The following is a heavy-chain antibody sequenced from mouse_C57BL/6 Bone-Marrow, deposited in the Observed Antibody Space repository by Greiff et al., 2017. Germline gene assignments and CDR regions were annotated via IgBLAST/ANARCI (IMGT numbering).Heavy chain of an antibody. V-gene: IGHV2-3*01. D-gene: IGHD2-4*01. CDR2: IWGEGST. Sequence: QVQLKESGPGLVAPSQSLSITCTVSGFSLTSYGVSWVRQPPGQGLEWLGVIWGEGSTNYHSALISRLSISKDNSKSQVFLKLNSLQTDVTATYYCASRSTMISSWFAYWGQGTLVTVSA. J-gene: IGHJ3*01. CDR3: ASRSTMISSWFAY. CDR1: GFSLTSYG.